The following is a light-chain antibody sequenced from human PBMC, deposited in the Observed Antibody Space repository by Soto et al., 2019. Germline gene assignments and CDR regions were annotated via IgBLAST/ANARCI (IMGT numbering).Light chain of an antibody. CDR2: DAS. Sequence: EIVMTQSPATLSVSLGERVTLSCRASQSVSSYLASYQQKPGQAPRLLISDASTRATDIPDRFSGSGSGTDFTLTISSLQSTDLAVYYCLQYSTWPPLYTFGQGTKLEIK. V-gene: IGKV3-15*01. J-gene: IGKJ2*01. CDR3: LQYSTWPPLYT. CDR1: QSVSSY.